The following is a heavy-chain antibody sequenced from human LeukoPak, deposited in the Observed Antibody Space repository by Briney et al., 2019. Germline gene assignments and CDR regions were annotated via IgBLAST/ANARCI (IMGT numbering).Heavy chain of an antibody. CDR1: GGSFSGYY. D-gene: IGHD3-3*01. V-gene: IGHV4-34*01. Sequence: PSETLSLTCAVYGGSFSGYYWSWIRQPPGKGLEWIGEINHSGSTNYNPSLKSRVTISVDTSKNQFSLKLSSVTAADTAVYYCARGLDYYDFWSVRSYYYYMDVWGKGTTVTVSS. CDR3: ARGLDYYDFWSVRSYYYYMDV. CDR2: INHSGST. J-gene: IGHJ6*03.